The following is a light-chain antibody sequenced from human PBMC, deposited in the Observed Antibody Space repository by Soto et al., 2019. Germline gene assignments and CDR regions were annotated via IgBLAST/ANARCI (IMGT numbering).Light chain of an antibody. Sequence: EMEMAQSPDTLSVSTGERATLSCGASQSVRNFLGWYQQKPGQAPRLPIYGASNRATGIPARFSGSGSGTDFTLTINSLEPEDFAVYYCHQRQSCPRTFGQGTKVDIK. CDR1: QSVRNF. V-gene: IGKV3-11*01. CDR3: HQRQSCPRT. CDR2: GAS. J-gene: IGKJ1*01.